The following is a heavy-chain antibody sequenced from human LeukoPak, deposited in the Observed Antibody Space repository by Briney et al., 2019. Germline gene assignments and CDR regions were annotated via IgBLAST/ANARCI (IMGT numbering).Heavy chain of an antibody. CDR2: IQNDASTE. CDR3: ARELSQIVWGGLDY. J-gene: IGHJ4*02. CDR1: GFIFSHYG. D-gene: IGHD2-21*01. V-gene: IGHV3-33*05. Sequence: GRSLRLSCAVSGFIFSHYGMHWVRQAPGKGLEWVAVIQNDASTENFADSVKGRFTISRDNSKNTVFLQMNSLRVEDTAVYYCARELSQIVWGGLDYGGQGTLVSVSS.